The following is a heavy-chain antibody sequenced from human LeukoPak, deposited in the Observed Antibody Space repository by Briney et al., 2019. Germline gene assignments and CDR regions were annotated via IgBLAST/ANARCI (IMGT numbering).Heavy chain of an antibody. J-gene: IGHJ4*02. CDR1: GYTFTSYG. CDR2: ISAYNGNT. Sequence: GASVKVSCKASGYTFTSYGISWVRQAPGQGLEWVGWISAYNGNTNYAQKLQGRVTMTTDTSTSTAYMELRSLRSDDTAVYYCARVRVHNWNSGFDYWGQGTLVTVSS. CDR3: ARVRVHNWNSGFDY. D-gene: IGHD1-7*01. V-gene: IGHV1-18*01.